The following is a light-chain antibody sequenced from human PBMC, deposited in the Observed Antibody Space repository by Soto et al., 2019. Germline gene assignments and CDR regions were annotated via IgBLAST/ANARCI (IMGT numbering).Light chain of an antibody. Sequence: DIQMTQSPSSLSASVGDRVTITCQSSQDISKYVNWYQQKPGTAPKLLIYDGSNVQLGVPSRFSVSGSGTDFTFTINSLRPEDFATYYCQQLESYPSTFGGGTKVDIK. CDR3: QQLESYPST. V-gene: IGKV1-33*01. CDR1: QDISKY. CDR2: DGS. J-gene: IGKJ4*01.